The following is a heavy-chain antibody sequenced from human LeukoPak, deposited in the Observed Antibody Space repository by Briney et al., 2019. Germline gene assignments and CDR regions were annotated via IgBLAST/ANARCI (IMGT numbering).Heavy chain of an antibody. V-gene: IGHV1-69*13. J-gene: IGHJ5*02. CDR2: IIPIFGTA. Sequence: SVKVSCKASGGTFSSYAISWVRQAPGQGLEWMGGIIPIFGTANYAQKFQGRVTITADESTSTAYMELSSLRSEDTAVYYCARGGWQTTGWDADHWGQGTLVTVAS. CDR1: GGTFSSYA. CDR3: ARGGWQTTGWDADH. D-gene: IGHD6-19*01.